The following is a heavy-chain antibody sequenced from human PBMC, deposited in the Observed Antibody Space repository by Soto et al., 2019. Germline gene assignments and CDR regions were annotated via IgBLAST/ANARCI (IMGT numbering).Heavy chain of an antibody. CDR3: AKSGDGNWFET. Sequence: GGSLRLSCAASGFTFSSYVMSWVRQAPGRGLEWVSGISGSGSNTYYADSVKGRFTISRDNSKNTLYVQMNSLKSDDTAVYYCAKSGDGNWFETWGQGTPVTVSS. V-gene: IGHV3-23*01. CDR2: ISGSGSNT. CDR1: GFTFSSYV. D-gene: IGHD7-27*01. J-gene: IGHJ5*02.